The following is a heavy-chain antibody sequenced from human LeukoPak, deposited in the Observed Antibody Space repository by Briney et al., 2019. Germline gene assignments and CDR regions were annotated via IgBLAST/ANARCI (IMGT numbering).Heavy chain of an antibody. V-gene: IGHV3-21*01. CDR1: GFTFSSYS. D-gene: IGHD3-10*01. J-gene: IGHJ3*02. CDR2: ISSSSSYI. Sequence: GGSLRLSCAASGFTFSSYSMNWVRQAPGKGLEWVSSISSSSSYIYYADSVKGRFTISRDNAKNSLYLQMNSLRAEDTAVYYCARAKQRGDGSGAFDIWGQGTMVTVPS. CDR3: ARAKQRGDGSGAFDI.